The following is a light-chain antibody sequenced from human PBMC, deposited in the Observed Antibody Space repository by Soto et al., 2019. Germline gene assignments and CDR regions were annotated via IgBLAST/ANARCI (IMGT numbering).Light chain of an antibody. Sequence: QSALTQPASVSGSPGQSITISCTGTSSDIGTYNYVSWYQQHPGNAPKLMIYDVSGRPSGVSNRFSGSKSGNTASLTISGLQAEDEADYYCSSYTTSSTLVFGTATKLTVL. V-gene: IGLV2-14*03. CDR3: SSYTTSSTLV. J-gene: IGLJ1*01. CDR1: SSDIGTYNY. CDR2: DVS.